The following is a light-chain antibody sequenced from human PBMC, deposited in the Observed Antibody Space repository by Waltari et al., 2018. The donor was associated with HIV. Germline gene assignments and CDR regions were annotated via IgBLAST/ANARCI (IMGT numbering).Light chain of an antibody. CDR1: SSDFGFYNY. CDR2: EVT. V-gene: IGLV2-14*01. CDR3: TSYTATDTLI. Sequence: QSALTQPASVSGSPGQSITISCPGTSSDFGFYNYVSCYQQVPGKVPTVIIYEVTSRPSGASNRLSGSKSGSTASLNISDLQVDDEADYYCTSYTATDTLIFGGGTKVTVL. J-gene: IGLJ2*01.